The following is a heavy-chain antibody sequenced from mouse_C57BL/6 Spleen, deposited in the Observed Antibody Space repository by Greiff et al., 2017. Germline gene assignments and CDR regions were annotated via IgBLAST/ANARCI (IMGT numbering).Heavy chain of an antibody. Sequence: EVHLVESGEGLVKPGGSLKLSCAASGFTFSSYAMSWVRQTPEKRLEWVAYISSGGDYIYYADTVKGRFTISRDNARNTLYLQMSSLKSEDTAMYYGTRDGDYYGSIWFAYWGQGTLVTVSA. D-gene: IGHD1-1*01. CDR1: GFTFSSYA. V-gene: IGHV5-9-1*02. CDR3: TRDGDYYGSIWFAY. CDR2: ISSGGDYI. J-gene: IGHJ3*01.